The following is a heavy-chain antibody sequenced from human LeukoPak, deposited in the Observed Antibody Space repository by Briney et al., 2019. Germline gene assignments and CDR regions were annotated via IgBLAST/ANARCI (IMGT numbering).Heavy chain of an antibody. V-gene: IGHV3-33*01. CDR3: ARDEQTYYDILTENAFDI. J-gene: IGHJ3*02. Sequence: GGSLRLSCAASGFTFSSYGMHWVRQAPGKGLEWVAVIWYDGSNKYYADSAKGRFTISRDNSKNTLYLQMNSLRAEDTAVYYCARDEQTYYDILTENAFDIWGQGTMVTVSS. D-gene: IGHD3-9*01. CDR1: GFTFSSYG. CDR2: IWYDGSNK.